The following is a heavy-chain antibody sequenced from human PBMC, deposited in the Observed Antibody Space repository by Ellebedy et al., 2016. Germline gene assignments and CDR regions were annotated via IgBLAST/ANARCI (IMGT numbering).Heavy chain of an antibody. D-gene: IGHD4-17*01. CDR1: GFTFSDYY. CDR3: ARSLVGDYGDYATLD. CDR2: ISSSSSYI. V-gene: IGHV3-11*03. J-gene: IGHJ4*02. Sequence: GESLKISCAASGFTFSDYYMTWIRQAPGKGLEWVSSISSSSSYIYYADSVKGRFTISRDNAKNSLYLQMNSLRAEDTAVYYCARSLVGDYGDYATLDWGQGTLVTVSS.